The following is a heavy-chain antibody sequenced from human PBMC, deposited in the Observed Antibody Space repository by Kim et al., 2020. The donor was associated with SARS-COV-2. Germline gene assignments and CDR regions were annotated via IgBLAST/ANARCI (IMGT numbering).Heavy chain of an antibody. CDR3: AKGGITMIVVVIDPYYFDY. Sequence: GRFTIARDNSKNTLYLQMNSLRAEDTAVYYCAKGGITMIVVVIDPYYFDYWGQGTLVTVSS. J-gene: IGHJ4*02. V-gene: IGHV3-23*01. D-gene: IGHD3-22*01.